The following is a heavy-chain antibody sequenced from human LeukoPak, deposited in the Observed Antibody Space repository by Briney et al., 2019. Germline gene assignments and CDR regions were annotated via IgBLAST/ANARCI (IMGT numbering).Heavy chain of an antibody. CDR3: ARAVVVPAAQENNWFDP. V-gene: IGHV1-8*01. CDR1: GYTFTSYD. Sequence: GASVKVSCKASGYTFTSYDINWVRQATGQGLEWMGWMNPNSGNTGYAQKFQGRVTMTRNTSISTAYMELSRLRSDDTAVYYCARAVVVPAAQENNWFDPWGQGTLVTVSS. CDR2: MNPNSGNT. D-gene: IGHD2-2*01. J-gene: IGHJ5*02.